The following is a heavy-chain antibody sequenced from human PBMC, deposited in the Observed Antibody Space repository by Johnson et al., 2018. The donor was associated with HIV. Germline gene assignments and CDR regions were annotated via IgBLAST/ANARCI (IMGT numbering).Heavy chain of an antibody. D-gene: IGHD6-19*01. J-gene: IGHJ3*02. CDR3: AKTTGLVGLHDAFDI. CDR1: GFTFDDYA. Sequence: VQLVESGGGLVQPGRSLRLSCAASGFTFDDYAMHWVRHAPGKGLEWVSGINWASGSIGYADSVKGRFTISRDNAKNSLYRQMSSLRAEDTAWYYCAKTTGLVGLHDAFDIWGQGTMVTVSS. CDR2: INWASGSI. V-gene: IGHV3-9*01.